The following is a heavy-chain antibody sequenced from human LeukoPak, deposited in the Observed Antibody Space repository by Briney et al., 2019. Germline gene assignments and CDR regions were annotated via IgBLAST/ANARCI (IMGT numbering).Heavy chain of an antibody. CDR2: ISSSSSYI. Sequence: GGSLRLSCAASGFTFDDYGMNWVRQAPGKGLEWVSSISSSSSYIYYADSVKGRFTISRDNAKNSLYLQMNSLRAEDTAVYYCARADSSGSDAFDIWGQGTMVTVSS. D-gene: IGHD3-22*01. CDR3: ARADSSGSDAFDI. J-gene: IGHJ3*02. V-gene: IGHV3-21*01. CDR1: GFTFDDYG.